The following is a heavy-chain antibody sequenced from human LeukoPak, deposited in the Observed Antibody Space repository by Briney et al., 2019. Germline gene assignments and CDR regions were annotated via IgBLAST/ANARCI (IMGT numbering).Heavy chain of an antibody. J-gene: IGHJ4*02. V-gene: IGHV3-21*01. D-gene: IGHD3-3*01. CDR1: GFTFSSYS. CDR2: ISSSSSYI. CDR3: ARAGITIFGVVINPFDY. Sequence: GGSLRLSCAASGFTFSSYSMNWVRQAPGKGLEWVSSISSSSSYIYYADSVKGRLTISRDNAKNSLYLQMNSLTAEDTAVYYCARAGITIFGVVINPFDYWGQGTLVTVSS.